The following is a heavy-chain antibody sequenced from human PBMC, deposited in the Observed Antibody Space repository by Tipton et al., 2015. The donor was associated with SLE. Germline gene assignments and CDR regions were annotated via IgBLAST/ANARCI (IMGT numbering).Heavy chain of an antibody. CDR2: IYHSGST. CDR3: ARVFAAAGGGPDY. D-gene: IGHD6-13*01. J-gene: IGHJ4*02. CDR1: GGSLSSYY. V-gene: IGHV4-59*01. Sequence: TLSLTCTVSGGSLSSYYWSWIRQPPGKGLEWIGYIYHSGSTNYNPSLKSRVTISVDTSKNQFSLKLSSVTAADTAVYYCARVFAAAGGGPDYWGQGTLVTVSS.